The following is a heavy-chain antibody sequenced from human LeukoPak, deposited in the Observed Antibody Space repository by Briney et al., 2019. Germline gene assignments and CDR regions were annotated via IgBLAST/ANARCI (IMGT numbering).Heavy chain of an antibody. CDR3: AKSRSFTSDYYFDY. V-gene: IGHV3-30*18. Sequence: GGSLRLSCAASGFTFSSYGMHWVRQAPGKGLEWVAVISYDGSNKYYADSVKGRFTISRDNSKNTLYLQMNSLRAEDTAVYYCAKSRSFTSDYYFDYWGQGTLVTVSS. D-gene: IGHD3-16*01. CDR1: GFTFSSYG. J-gene: IGHJ4*02. CDR2: ISYDGSNK.